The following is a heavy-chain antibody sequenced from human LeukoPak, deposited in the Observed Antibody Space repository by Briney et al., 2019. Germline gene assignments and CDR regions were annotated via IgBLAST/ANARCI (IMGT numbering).Heavy chain of an antibody. V-gene: IGHV3-66*01. Sequence: GGSLRLSCAASGFTVSSNYMSWVRQAPGKGLEWVSVIYSGGSTYYADSVKGRFTISRDNSKNTLYLQMNSLRAEDTAVYYCARDHREVFFDYWGQGTLVTVSS. CDR1: GFTVSSNY. CDR2: IYSGGST. J-gene: IGHJ4*02. CDR3: ARDHREVFFDY.